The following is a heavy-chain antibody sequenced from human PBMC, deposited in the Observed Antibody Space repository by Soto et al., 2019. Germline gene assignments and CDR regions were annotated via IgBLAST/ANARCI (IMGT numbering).Heavy chain of an antibody. CDR2: IYPGDSDV. D-gene: IGHD3-16*01. CDR3: ARSSHTYGGIEAFDI. Sequence: PGESLKISCNGSGYSFTYYWVGWVRQMPGKGLEWMGIIYPGDSDVRYSPSFQGQVTISADKSISTAFLQWNSLKASDTAIYYCARSSHTYGGIEAFDIWGQGTLVTVSS. J-gene: IGHJ3*02. CDR1: GYSFTYYW. V-gene: IGHV5-51*01.